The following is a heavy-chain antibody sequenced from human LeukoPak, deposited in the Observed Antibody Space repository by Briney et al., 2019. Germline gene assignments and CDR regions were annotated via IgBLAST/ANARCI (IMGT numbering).Heavy chain of an antibody. V-gene: IGHV3-33*06. D-gene: IGHD3-22*01. CDR2: IWYDGSNK. Sequence: PGRSLRLSCAASGFTFSSYGMHWVRQAPGKGLEWVAVIWYDGSNKYYADSVKGRFTISRDNSKNTLYLQMNSLRAEDTAVYYCAKDSGSLFDYWGQGTLVTVSS. J-gene: IGHJ4*02. CDR3: AKDSGSLFDY. CDR1: GFTFSSYG.